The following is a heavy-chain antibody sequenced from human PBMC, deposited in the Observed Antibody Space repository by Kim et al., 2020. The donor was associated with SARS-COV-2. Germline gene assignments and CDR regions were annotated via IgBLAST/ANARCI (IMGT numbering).Heavy chain of an antibody. CDR3: ARRPRQQVWFGMDV. CDR1: GFTFNTYA. J-gene: IGHJ6*02. CDR2: ISKDGTVK. V-gene: IGHV3-30-3*01. Sequence: GGSLRLSCAGSGFTFNTYAIHWVRQAPGKGLEWVSLISKDGTVKYYADSLKGRFTISRDNSEDTVFLQMNSLRIEDTAVYYCARRPRQQVWFGMDVWGQG. D-gene: IGHD6-13*01.